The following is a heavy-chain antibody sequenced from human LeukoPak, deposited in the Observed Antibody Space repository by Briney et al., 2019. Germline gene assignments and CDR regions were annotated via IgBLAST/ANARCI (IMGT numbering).Heavy chain of an antibody. CDR1: GGSISSHY. Sequence: PSETLSLTCTVSGGSISSHYWSWIRQPPGKGLEWIGYIYYSGSANYNPSLKSRVTISVDTSKDQYSLTLTSVTAADTAVYYCARLKCISTTCPSRYVMDVWGQGTTVTVSS. D-gene: IGHD2-2*01. V-gene: IGHV4-59*11. CDR2: IYYSGSA. J-gene: IGHJ6*02. CDR3: ARLKCISTTCPSRYVMDV.